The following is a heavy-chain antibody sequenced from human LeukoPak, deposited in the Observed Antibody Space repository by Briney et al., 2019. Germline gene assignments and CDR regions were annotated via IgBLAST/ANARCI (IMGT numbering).Heavy chain of an antibody. Sequence: ASVTVSCTASGYTFTGYYVHWVRQAPGQGLEWMGRINPSSGDTNYAQKFQGRVTMTRDTSISTAYMELSRLRSDDTAVYYCARDYCGGDCFPDYWGQGTLVTVSS. D-gene: IGHD2-21*02. J-gene: IGHJ4*02. V-gene: IGHV1-2*06. CDR3: ARDYCGGDCFPDY. CDR1: GYTFTGYY. CDR2: INPSSGDT.